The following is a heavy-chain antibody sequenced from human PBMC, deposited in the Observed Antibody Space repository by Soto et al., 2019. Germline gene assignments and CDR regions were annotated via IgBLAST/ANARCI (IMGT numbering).Heavy chain of an antibody. V-gene: IGHV4-4*02. D-gene: IGHD3-10*01. CDR3: ARAPHYYGSPMDV. CDR1: SGSISSSNW. CDR2: IYHSGST. Sequence: SETLSLTCAVSSGSISSSNWWSWVRQPPGKGLEWIGEIYHSGSTNYNPSLKSRVTISVDKSKNQFSLKLSSVTAADTAVYYCARAPHYYGSPMDVWGQGTTVTVSS. J-gene: IGHJ6*02.